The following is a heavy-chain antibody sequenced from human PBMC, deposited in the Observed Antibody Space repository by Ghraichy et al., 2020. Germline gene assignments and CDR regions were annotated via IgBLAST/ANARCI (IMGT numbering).Heavy chain of an antibody. CDR1: GYTFSDYG. D-gene: IGHD2-2*01. V-gene: IGHV1-18*01. CDR2: ISGYNDNI. J-gene: IGHJ5*02. CDR3: TRNCSSTSCSEFDP. Sequence: VKVSCKASGYTFSDYGISWVRQAPGQGLEWMGWISGYNDNIKYLQKFQGRVTMTTDISTRTASMELRSLRSDDTAVYYCTRNCSSTSCSEFDPWGQGTLVTVSS.